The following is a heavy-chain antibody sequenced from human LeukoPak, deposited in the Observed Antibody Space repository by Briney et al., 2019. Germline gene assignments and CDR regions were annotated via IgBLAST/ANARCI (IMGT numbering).Heavy chain of an antibody. J-gene: IGHJ4*02. CDR3: ARELPYYYDSSGYYSGFDY. V-gene: IGHV3-30-3*01. D-gene: IGHD3-22*01. CDR1: GFTFSSYA. CDR2: ISYDGSNK. Sequence: GRSLRLSCAASGFTFSSYAMHWVRQAPGKGLEWVAVISYDGSNKYYADSVKGRFTISRDNSKNTPYLQMNSLRAEDTAVYYCARELPYYYDSSGYYSGFDYWGQGTLVTVSS.